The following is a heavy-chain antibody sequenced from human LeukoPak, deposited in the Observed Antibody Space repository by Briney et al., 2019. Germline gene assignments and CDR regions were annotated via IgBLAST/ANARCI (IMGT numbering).Heavy chain of an antibody. CDR1: GFTFSDYW. CDR2: IYSDESST. Sequence: PGGSLRLSCAASGFTFSDYWMHWVRQAPGKGLEWVSRIYSDESSTYYADSVKGRFTISRDNAKNTLYLQMNSLRAEDTAVYYCAREIPTYYYDSSGYYPLDYWGQGTLVAVSS. D-gene: IGHD3-22*01. CDR3: AREIPTYYYDSSGYYPLDY. J-gene: IGHJ4*02. V-gene: IGHV3-74*01.